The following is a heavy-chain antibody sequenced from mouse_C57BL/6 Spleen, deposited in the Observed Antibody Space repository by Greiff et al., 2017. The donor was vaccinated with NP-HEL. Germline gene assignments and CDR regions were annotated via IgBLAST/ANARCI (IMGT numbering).Heavy chain of an antibody. D-gene: IGHD2-3*01. CDR1: GYSITSGYD. CDR2: ISYSGST. V-gene: IGHV3-1*01. CDR3: ARDYGYYAWFAY. J-gene: IGHJ3*01. Sequence: EVQLQESGPGMVKPSPSLSLTCTVTGYSITSGYDWHWIRHFPGNKLEWMGYISYSGSTNYNPSLKSRISITHDTSTNHFFLKLNSVTTEDTATYYCARDYGYYAWFAYWGQGTLVTVSA.